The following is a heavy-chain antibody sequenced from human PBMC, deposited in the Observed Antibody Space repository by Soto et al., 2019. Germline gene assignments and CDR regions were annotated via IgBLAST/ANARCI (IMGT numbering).Heavy chain of an antibody. CDR1: GGTFSSYA. V-gene: IGHV1-69*13. CDR3: ASHYYDSSGYYSYYYYGMDV. Sequence: GASVKVSCKASGGTFSSYAISWVRQAPGQGLEWMGGIIPIFGTANYAQKFQGRVTITADESTSTAYMELSSLRSEDTAVYYCASHYYDSSGYYSYYYYGMDVWRQRTTVTVSS. J-gene: IGHJ6*02. D-gene: IGHD3-22*01. CDR2: IIPIFGTA.